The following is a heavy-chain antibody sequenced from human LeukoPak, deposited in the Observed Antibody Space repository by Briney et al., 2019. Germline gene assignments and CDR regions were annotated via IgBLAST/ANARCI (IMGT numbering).Heavy chain of an antibody. J-gene: IGHJ3*02. CDR3: ARRARGSWINDAFDI. V-gene: IGHV1-46*01. D-gene: IGHD2-2*03. CDR2: INPSGGST. CDR1: GYTFTSYY. Sequence: VASVKVSCKASGYTFTSYYMHWVRQAPGQGPEWMGIINPSGGSTSCAQKFQGRVTMTRDTSTSTLYMELSSLRSEDTAFYYCARRARGSWINDAFDIWGQGTMVTVSS.